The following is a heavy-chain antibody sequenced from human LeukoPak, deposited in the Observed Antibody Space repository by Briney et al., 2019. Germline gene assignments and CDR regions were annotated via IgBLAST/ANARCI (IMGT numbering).Heavy chain of an antibody. D-gene: IGHD3-10*01. CDR3: AREAAYYNSGSRPIDS. CDR1: GGSISSGRYY. J-gene: IGHJ4*02. CDR2: IYTSGST. Sequence: PSETLSLTCTVSGGSISSGRYYWSWIRQPAGKGLEWIGRIYTSGSTNYNPSLKSRVTISVDTSKNQFSLKLSSVTAADTAVYYCAREAAYYNSGSRPIDSWGQGTLVTVSS. V-gene: IGHV4-61*02.